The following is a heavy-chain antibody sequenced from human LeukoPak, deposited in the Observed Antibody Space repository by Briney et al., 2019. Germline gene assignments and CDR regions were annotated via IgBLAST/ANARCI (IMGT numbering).Heavy chain of an antibody. CDR1: GFTFSSYA. J-gene: IGHJ4*02. CDR3: ARHSWYVRAFDY. V-gene: IGHV3-30-3*01. Sequence: GRSLRLSCAASGFTFSSYAMHWVRQAPGKGLEWVAVISYDGSNKYYADSVKGRFTISRDNSKNTLYLQMNSLRAEDTAVYYCARHSWYVRAFDYWGQGTLVTVSS. D-gene: IGHD6-13*01. CDR2: ISYDGSNK.